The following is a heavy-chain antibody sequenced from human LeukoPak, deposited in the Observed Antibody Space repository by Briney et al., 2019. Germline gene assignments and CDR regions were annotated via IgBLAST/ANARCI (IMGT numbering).Heavy chain of an antibody. D-gene: IGHD4-17*01. CDR1: GVSINNYY. CDR2: ISYSGKT. J-gene: IGHJ4*02. V-gene: IGHV4-59*08. Sequence: PSETLSLTCTVSGVSINNYYWSWIRQPPGKELEWIGYISYSGKTDSNPSLKSRVTISVDTSRNQFSLKLSSVTAADTAVYYCAKHTTYGDYNPNDYWGRGTLVTVSS. CDR3: AKHTTYGDYNPNDY.